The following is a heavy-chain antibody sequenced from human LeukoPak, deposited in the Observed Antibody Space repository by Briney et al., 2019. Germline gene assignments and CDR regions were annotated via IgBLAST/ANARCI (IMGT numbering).Heavy chain of an antibody. V-gene: IGHV3-30*18. Sequence: GGSLRLSCAASGFTFSSYGMHWVRRAPGKGLEWVAVISYDGSNKYYADSVKGRFTISRDNSKNTLYLQMNSLRAEDTAVYYCAKVEDTGPFDPWGQGTLVTVSS. CDR2: ISYDGSNK. J-gene: IGHJ5*02. CDR3: AKVEDTGPFDP. D-gene: IGHD5-18*01. CDR1: GFTFSSYG.